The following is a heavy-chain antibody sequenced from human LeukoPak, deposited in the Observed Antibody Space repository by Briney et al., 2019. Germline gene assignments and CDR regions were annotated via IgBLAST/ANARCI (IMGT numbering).Heavy chain of an antibody. J-gene: IGHJ4*02. CDR3: VRDRDWAFVY. V-gene: IGHV3-69-1*01. Sequence: GGSLRLSCAASAITFSGYHTNWVRQAPGKGLEWISYIGSGFNIYYADSVKGRFTISRDNAKNSLYLQMNSLGAEDTAVYYCVRDRDWAFVYWGQGTLVTVSS. CDR1: AITFSGYH. D-gene: IGHD2-21*01. CDR2: IGSGFNI.